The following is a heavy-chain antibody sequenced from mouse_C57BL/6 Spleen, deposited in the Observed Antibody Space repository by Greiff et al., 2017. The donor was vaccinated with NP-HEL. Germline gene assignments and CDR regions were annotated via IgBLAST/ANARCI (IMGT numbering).Heavy chain of an antibody. V-gene: IGHV5-17*01. J-gene: IGHJ4*01. CDR3: ARRDYSNYPYAMDY. D-gene: IGHD2-5*01. CDR1: GFTFSDYG. Sequence: DVQLVESGGGLVKPGGSLKLSCAASGFTFSDYGMHWVRQAPEKGLEWVAYISSGSSTIYYADTVKGRFTISRDNAKNTLFLQMTSLRSEDTAMYYCARRDYSNYPYAMDYWGQGTSVTVSS. CDR2: ISSGSSTI.